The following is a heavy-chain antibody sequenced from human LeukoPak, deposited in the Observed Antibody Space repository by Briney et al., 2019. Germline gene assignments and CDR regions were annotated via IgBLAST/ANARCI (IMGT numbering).Heavy chain of an antibody. V-gene: IGHV4-4*07. Sequence: SGTLSLTCTVSGASISTYHWSWIRQPAGKGLEWVGQIHTSWNTNYSPSLKSRLVLSLDTSKNQFSLDLTSVTAADTAVYYCAGRAQTTGWSFDYWGQGALVIVSS. CDR1: GASISTYH. CDR3: AGRAQTTGWSFDY. D-gene: IGHD6-19*01. CDR2: IHTSWNT. J-gene: IGHJ4*02.